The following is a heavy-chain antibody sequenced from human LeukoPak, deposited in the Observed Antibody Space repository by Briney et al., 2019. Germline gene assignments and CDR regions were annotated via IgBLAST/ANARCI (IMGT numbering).Heavy chain of an antibody. Sequence: GGSLRLSCAASGFTFSSYGMNWVRQAPGKGLEWVAVMSYDGTNKFYADSVKGRFAISRDNSKNTVYLQMNSLRAEDTAVYYCANGGWYGGRASPDYWGQGTLVTVSS. CDR2: MSYDGTNK. CDR1: GFTFSSYG. CDR3: ANGGWYGGRASPDY. D-gene: IGHD6-19*01. V-gene: IGHV3-30*18. J-gene: IGHJ4*02.